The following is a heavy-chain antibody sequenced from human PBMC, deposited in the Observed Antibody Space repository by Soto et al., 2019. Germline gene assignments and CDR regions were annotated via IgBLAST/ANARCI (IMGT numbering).Heavy chain of an antibody. V-gene: IGHV3-48*03. Sequence: PGGSLRLSCAASGFTFSSYEMNWVRQAPGKGLEWVSYISSSGSTIYYADSVKGRFTISRDNAKNSLYLQMNSLRAEDTAVYYCAAQGTGHIVVVTASRIWGELDIWGQGTMVTVSS. CDR2: ISSSGSTI. CDR3: AAQGTGHIVVVTASRIWGELDI. J-gene: IGHJ3*02. D-gene: IGHD2-21*02. CDR1: GFTFSSYE.